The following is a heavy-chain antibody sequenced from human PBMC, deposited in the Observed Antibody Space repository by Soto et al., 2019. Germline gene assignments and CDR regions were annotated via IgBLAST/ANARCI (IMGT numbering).Heavy chain of an antibody. V-gene: IGHV3-33*08. CDR1: GFTFNTYG. J-gene: IGHJ6*02. Sequence: QVQLVESGGGVVQPGGSLRLSCTTSGFTFNTYGMHWVRQAPGKGLEWVAIIWYDGSNKYYADSVKCRFTISRDNSRNTGYLQMNSLRAEDTALYYCARADCTGAYCYSWPFNYGVDVWGQGTTVTVSS. D-gene: IGHD2-15*01. CDR3: ARADCTGAYCYSWPFNYGVDV. CDR2: IWYDGSNK.